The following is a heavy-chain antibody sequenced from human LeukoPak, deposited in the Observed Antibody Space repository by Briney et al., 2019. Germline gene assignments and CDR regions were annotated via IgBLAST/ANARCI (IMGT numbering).Heavy chain of an antibody. V-gene: IGHV1-46*01. J-gene: IGHJ4*02. D-gene: IGHD6-19*01. CDR3: AKTIAVPPFYYFDC. CDR1: GYTFTNFY. Sequence: WASVKVSCKASGYTFTNFYIHWMRQAPGQGLEWMGIINPSGGGTSYAQKFQGRVTMTRDTSTSTVYMELSSLRSEDTAVYYCAKTIAVPPFYYFDCWGQVSLVTVSS. CDR2: INPSGGGT.